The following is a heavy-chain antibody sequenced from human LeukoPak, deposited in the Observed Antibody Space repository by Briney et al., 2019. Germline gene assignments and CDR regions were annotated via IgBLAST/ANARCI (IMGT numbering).Heavy chain of an antibody. CDR2: ISGSGGST. D-gene: IGHD5-24*01. CDR3: ARTMTFAPHFDY. J-gene: IGHJ4*02. CDR1: GFTFSSYA. V-gene: IGHV3-23*01. Sequence: GGSLRLSCAASGFTFSSYAMSWVRQAPGKGLEWVSAISGSGGSTYYADSVKGRFTISRDNSKNTLYLQMNSLRGEDTAVYYCARTMTFAPHFDYWGQGTLVTVSS.